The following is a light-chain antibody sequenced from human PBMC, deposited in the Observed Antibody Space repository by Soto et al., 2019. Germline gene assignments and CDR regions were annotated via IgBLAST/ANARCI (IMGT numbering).Light chain of an antibody. CDR1: QSISSY. CDR3: QQSYSTPPYT. CDR2: AAS. J-gene: IGKJ2*01. V-gene: IGKV1-39*01. Sequence: DFPMTQSPSSLSASVGDRVTITCRASQSISSYLNWYQQKPGKAPKLLIYAASSLQSGVPSRFSGSGSGTDFTLTISSLQPEDFATYYCQQSYSTPPYTFGQGTKLEIK.